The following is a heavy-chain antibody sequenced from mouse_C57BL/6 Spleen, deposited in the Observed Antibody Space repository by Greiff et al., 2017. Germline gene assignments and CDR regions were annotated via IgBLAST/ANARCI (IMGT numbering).Heavy chain of an antibody. J-gene: IGHJ1*03. CDR1: GYAFSSSW. CDR3: ARGYDYGWYFDV. D-gene: IGHD2-4*01. V-gene: IGHV1-82*01. CDR2: INPGDGDT. Sequence: VMLVESGPELVKPGASVKISCKASGYAFSSSWMNWVQQRPGKGLEWIGRINPGDGDTNYNGKFKGKATLTVDKSSSTAYMQLSSLTSEDSAVYYCARGYDYGWYFDVWGTGTTVTVSS.